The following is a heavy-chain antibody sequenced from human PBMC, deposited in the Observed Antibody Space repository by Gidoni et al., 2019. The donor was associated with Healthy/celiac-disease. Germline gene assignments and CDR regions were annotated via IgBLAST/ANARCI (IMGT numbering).Heavy chain of an antibody. V-gene: IGHV3-30*18. CDR2: ISYDGSNK. CDR3: AKGRLLSYDLGMVRY. J-gene: IGHJ4*02. CDR1: GFTFSSYG. Sequence: QVQLVESGGGVVQPGRSLRLSCAASGFTFSSYGMHWVRQAPGKGLEWVAVISYDGSNKYYADSVKGRFTISRDNSKNTLYLQMNSLRAEDTAVYYCAKGRLLSYDLGMVRYWGQGTLVTVSS. D-gene: IGHD5-12*01.